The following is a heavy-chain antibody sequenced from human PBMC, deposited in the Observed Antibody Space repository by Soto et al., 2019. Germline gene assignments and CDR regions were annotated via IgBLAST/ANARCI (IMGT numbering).Heavy chain of an antibody. Sequence: QVQLVESGGGVVQPGRSLRLSCAASGFTFSSYAMHWVRQAPGKGLEWVAVISYDGSNKYYADSVKGRFTISRDNSKNTLYLQMNSLRAQDTAVYYCARSGYSSSWHGEWLPVDVWGQGTTVTVSS. J-gene: IGHJ6*02. D-gene: IGHD6-13*01. CDR3: ARSGYSSSWHGEWLPVDV. CDR2: ISYDGSNK. V-gene: IGHV3-30-3*01. CDR1: GFTFSSYA.